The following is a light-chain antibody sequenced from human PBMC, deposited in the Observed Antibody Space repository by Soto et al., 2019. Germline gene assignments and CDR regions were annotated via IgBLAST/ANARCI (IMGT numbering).Light chain of an antibody. J-gene: IGKJ2*02. CDR2: AAS. Sequence: EIVMAQSPATLSVSPGERATLSCRASQSVYSNLAWFQQKPGQAPRLLIYAASTRATGIAARFSGSGSGTEFTLTISSLQSEDLAIYYCQQYDSWPRTFGQGTKVEIK. CDR1: QSVYSN. CDR3: QQYDSWPRT. V-gene: IGKV3-15*01.